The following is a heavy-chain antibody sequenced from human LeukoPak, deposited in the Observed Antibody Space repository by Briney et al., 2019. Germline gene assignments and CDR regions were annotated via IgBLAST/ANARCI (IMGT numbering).Heavy chain of an antibody. V-gene: IGHV3-11*04. CDR1: GFTFSDYY. CDR3: ARDHGPYYCGSGSPYNWFDP. D-gene: IGHD3-10*01. CDR2: ISSSGSTI. Sequence: PGGSLRLSCAASGFTFSDYYMSWIRQAPGKGLEWVSYISSSGSTIYYADSVKGRFTISRDNAKNSLYLQMNSLRAEDTAVYYCARDHGPYYCGSGSPYNWFDPWGQGTLVTVSS. J-gene: IGHJ5*02.